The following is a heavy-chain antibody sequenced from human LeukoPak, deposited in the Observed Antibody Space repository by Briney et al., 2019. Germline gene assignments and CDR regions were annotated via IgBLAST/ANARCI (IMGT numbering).Heavy chain of an antibody. D-gene: IGHD3-10*01. V-gene: IGHV1-2*04. Sequence: ASVTVSFKASGYTFTVYYMHWVRQAPGQGHEWMGWINPNSGGTNYAQKFQGCVTITRDTSISTAYMELSRLRSDDTAVYYCARGRTITMVRGVSWFDPWGQGTLVTVSS. CDR3: ARGRTITMVRGVSWFDP. CDR2: INPNSGGT. CDR1: GYTFTVYY. J-gene: IGHJ5*02.